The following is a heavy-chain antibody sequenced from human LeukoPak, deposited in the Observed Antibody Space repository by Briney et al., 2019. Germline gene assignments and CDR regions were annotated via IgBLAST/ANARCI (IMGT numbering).Heavy chain of an antibody. CDR1: GFTFSSYS. CDR2: ISTSSIYI. CDR3: ARSLWFGDSNLDY. Sequence: GGSLRLSCAASGFTFSSYSINWVRQAPGKGLEWVSSISTSSIYIYYADSLKGRFTISRDNAKNSLYLQMSSLRAEDTAMYYCARSLWFGDSNLDYWGQGTLVTVSS. D-gene: IGHD3-10*01. J-gene: IGHJ4*02. V-gene: IGHV3-21*01.